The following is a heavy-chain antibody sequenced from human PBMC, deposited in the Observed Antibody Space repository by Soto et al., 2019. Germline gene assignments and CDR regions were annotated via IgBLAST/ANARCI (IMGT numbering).Heavy chain of an antibody. Sequence: EVHLLESGGGLVQPGGSLRLSCAASGFSFNSYARVWVRQAPGKGLEWVSVISARGGSSYFAASVKGRFTIPRDNSKNVLSLEMTRLRAEDTAIYFCAKGSLEDSAAVDNGGQGARVIVSS. D-gene: IGHD1-26*01. CDR1: GFSFNSYA. J-gene: IGHJ4*02. CDR3: AKGSLEDSAAVDN. V-gene: IGHV3-23*01. CDR2: ISARGGSS.